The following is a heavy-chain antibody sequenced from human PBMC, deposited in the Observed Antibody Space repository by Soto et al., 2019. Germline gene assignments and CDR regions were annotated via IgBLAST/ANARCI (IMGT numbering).Heavy chain of an antibody. D-gene: IGHD2-15*01. V-gene: IGHV4-4*07. J-gene: IGHJ4*02. Sequence: QVQLQESGPGLVKPSDTLSLSCTVSGGSISSYYWNWIRQPAGKGLEWIGRIYSSGATNYNPSLKSQVTMSTDTSTNHFSLRLTSVTPAATAVYYCAREHKVVNDFEFWGQGILVTVSS. CDR2: IYSSGAT. CDR1: GGSISSYY. CDR3: AREHKVVNDFEF.